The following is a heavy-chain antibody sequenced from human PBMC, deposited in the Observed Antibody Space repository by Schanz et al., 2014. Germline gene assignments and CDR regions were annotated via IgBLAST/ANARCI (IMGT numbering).Heavy chain of an antibody. D-gene: IGHD6-19*01. CDR2: INAHTGNT. CDR3: ARVHIATYHYSSPGAFDI. Sequence: QLMQSGSEVRKPGASVKVSCKASGYIFGSHGMTWVRQAPGQGPELMLRINAHTGNTQYAQKFQYRDNMTRDTVTTTVHLELTRLRTDDTASYYCARVHIATYHYSSPGAFDIWGQGTRVTVSS. J-gene: IGHJ3*02. CDR1: GYIFGSHG. V-gene: IGHV1-18*01.